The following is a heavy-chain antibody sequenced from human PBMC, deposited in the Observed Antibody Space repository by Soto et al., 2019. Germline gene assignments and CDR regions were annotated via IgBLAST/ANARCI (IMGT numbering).Heavy chain of an antibody. J-gene: IGHJ5*01. D-gene: IGHD1-26*01. CDR1: GDSVSSTNYY. Sequence: PSETLSLTCTLSGDSVSSTNYYWGWIRQPPGKGLEWIGSVYYGGSTYYNPSLNSRVMISVDRSKNQLSLKLTSVTAADSGVYYCARPKFSATYDSWGQGTLVTVSS. CDR2: VYYGGST. CDR3: ARPKFSATYDS. V-gene: IGHV4-39*01.